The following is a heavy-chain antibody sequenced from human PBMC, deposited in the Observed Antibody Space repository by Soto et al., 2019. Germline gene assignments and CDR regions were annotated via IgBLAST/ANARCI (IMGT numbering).Heavy chain of an antibody. CDR3: ARHGGPQAWFEFDS. D-gene: IGHD3-10*01. CDR2: MYYSGTS. V-gene: IGHV4-39*01. CDR1: GGSISVTDYY. Sequence: QLQLQESGPGLVKPSETLSLTCIVSGGSISVTDYYWGWIRQPPGKGLEWIGTMYYSGTSYYNPSLRSRLTISVDTSKNQVSLKLSSVTAADTAIYYCARHGGPQAWFEFDSWGPGTLVTVSS. J-gene: IGHJ4*02.